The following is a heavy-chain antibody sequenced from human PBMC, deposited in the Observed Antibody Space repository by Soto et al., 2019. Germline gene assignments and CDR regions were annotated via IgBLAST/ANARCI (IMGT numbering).Heavy chain of an antibody. CDR3: ARHATRSYDY. CDR2: IYYNGNT. V-gene: IGHV4-59*08. J-gene: IGHJ4*02. CDR1: RGSISTYY. Sequence: PSETLSLTCTVSRGSISTYYWSWIRQPPGKGLECIGYIYYNGNTNYNPSLESRVTISVDTSKNQFTLNLNSVTAADTAVYYCARHATRSYDYWGQGTLVTVSS.